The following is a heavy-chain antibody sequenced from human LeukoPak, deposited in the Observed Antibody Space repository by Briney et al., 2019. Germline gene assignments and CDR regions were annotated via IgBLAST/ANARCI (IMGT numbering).Heavy chain of an antibody. D-gene: IGHD3-3*01. CDR2: IYTSGST. V-gene: IGHV4-4*07. J-gene: IGHJ3*02. CDR1: GGSISSYY. Sequence: SETLSLTRTVSGGSISSYYWSWIRQPAGKGLEWIGRIYTSGSTNYNPSLKSRVTMSVDTSKNQFSLKLSSVTAADTAVYYCARAEYYDFWSGSIFAFDIWGQGTMVTVSS. CDR3: ARAEYYDFWSGSIFAFDI.